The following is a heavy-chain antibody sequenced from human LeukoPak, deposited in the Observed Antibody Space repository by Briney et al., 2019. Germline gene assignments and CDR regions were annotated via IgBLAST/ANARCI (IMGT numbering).Heavy chain of an antibody. CDR1: GFTFSSYA. Sequence: GGSLRLSCAASGFTFSSYAMSWVRQAPGKGLEWVSAISGSGGSTYYADSVKGRFTISRDNSKNTLYLQMNSLRAEDTAVYYCAKSGDFWSGYYDTYYYGMDVWDQGTTVTVSS. CDR2: ISGSGGST. J-gene: IGHJ6*02. CDR3: AKSGDFWSGYYDTYYYGMDV. V-gene: IGHV3-23*01. D-gene: IGHD3-3*01.